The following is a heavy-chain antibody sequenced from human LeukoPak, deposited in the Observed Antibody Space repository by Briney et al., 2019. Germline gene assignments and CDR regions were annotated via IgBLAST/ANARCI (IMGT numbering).Heavy chain of an antibody. V-gene: IGHV1-8*01. CDR3: ASFGPPNWSRDAFDI. J-gene: IGHJ3*02. CDR1: GYTSTSYD. Sequence: ASVKVSCKASGYTSTSYDINWVRQATGQGLEWMGWMNPNSGNTGYAQKFQGRVTMTRNTSISTAYMELSSLRSEDTAVYYCASFGPPNWSRDAFDIWGQGTMVTVSS. D-gene: IGHD7-27*01. CDR2: MNPNSGNT.